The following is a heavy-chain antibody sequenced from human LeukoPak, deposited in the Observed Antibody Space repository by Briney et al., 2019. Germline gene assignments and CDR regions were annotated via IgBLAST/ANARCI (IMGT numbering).Heavy chain of an antibody. J-gene: IGHJ4*02. V-gene: IGHV4-38-2*01. CDR1: AYSMSTDSF. Sequence: SETLSLTCAVSAYSMSTDSFWGWIRQPPGKGLQWIGSVSHTGYSFYNPSLNSRVTISVDTSKNQFSLKLSSVTAADTAVYYCARPVYCSGGSCYSALDYWGQGTLVTVSS. CDR2: VSHTGYS. CDR3: ARPVYCSGGSCYSALDY. D-gene: IGHD2-15*01.